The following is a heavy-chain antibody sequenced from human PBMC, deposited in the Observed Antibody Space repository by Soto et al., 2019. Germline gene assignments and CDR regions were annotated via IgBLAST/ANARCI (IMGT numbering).Heavy chain of an antibody. CDR2: FDPEDGET. D-gene: IGHD6-19*01. J-gene: IGHJ4*02. Sequence: KVACTVYGHTLTELSMHWARQAPGKGLEWMGGFDPEDGETIYAQKFQGRVTMTEDTSTDTAYMELSSLRSEDTAVYYCATGSASGWHFDYWAQGTLVTVSA. CDR1: GHTLTELS. V-gene: IGHV1-24*01. CDR3: ATGSASGWHFDY.